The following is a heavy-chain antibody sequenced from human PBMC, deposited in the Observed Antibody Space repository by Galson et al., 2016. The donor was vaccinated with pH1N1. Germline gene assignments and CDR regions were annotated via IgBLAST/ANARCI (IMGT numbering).Heavy chain of an antibody. CDR1: GGSVSSGNYY. J-gene: IGHJ6*03. Sequence: VSGGSVSSGNYYWGWVRQPPVQGLEWIGSIYHSGATYYNPSLKSRVTISVDTSKDQFSLNLYSVTAADTAVYYCARVVVATTIFNRYYHMDVWGKGTTVTVSS. CDR2: IYHSGAT. CDR3: ARVVVATTIFNRYYHMDV. V-gene: IGHV4-39*01. D-gene: IGHD2-15*01.